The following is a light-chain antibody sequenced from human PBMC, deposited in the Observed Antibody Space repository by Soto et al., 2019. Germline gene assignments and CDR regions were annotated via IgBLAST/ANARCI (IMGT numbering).Light chain of an antibody. CDR3: SSYTTNSPPVV. CDR2: EVS. Sequence: QSVLTQPASVSGSPGQSITISCTGTSSDVGGYNYVSWYQQHPGKAPKLIIYEVSNRPSGVSHRFSGSKSGNTASLTISGLQAEDEADYYCSSYTTNSPPVVFGGGTKVTVL. V-gene: IGLV2-14*01. CDR1: SSDVGGYNY. J-gene: IGLJ2*01.